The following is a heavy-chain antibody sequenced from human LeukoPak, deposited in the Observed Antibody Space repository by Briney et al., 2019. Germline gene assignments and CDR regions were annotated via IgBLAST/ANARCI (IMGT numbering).Heavy chain of an antibody. D-gene: IGHD6-13*01. Sequence: SETLSLTCTVSGGSISSYYWSWIRQPPGKGLEWIGYIYYSGSTNYNPSLKSRVTISVDTSKNQFSLKLSFVTAADTAVYYCARQRRTAAGPYYYGMDVWGQGTTVTVSS. V-gene: IGHV4-59*01. CDR2: IYYSGST. CDR1: GGSISSYY. CDR3: ARQRRTAAGPYYYGMDV. J-gene: IGHJ6*02.